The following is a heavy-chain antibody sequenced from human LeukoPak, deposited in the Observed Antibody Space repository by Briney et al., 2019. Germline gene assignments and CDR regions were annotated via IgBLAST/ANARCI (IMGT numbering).Heavy chain of an antibody. Sequence: GGSLRLSCAASGFPFSNHAMSWVRQPPGKGLEWVSAISNGNTYYADSVRGRFTISRDDSKSMVYLQMNSLRDEDTALYYCVREAGYCASVCLKSNWFDPWGQGTLVTVSS. CDR3: VREAGYCASVCLKSNWFDP. CDR1: GFPFSNHA. V-gene: IGHV3-23*01. CDR2: ISNGNT. D-gene: IGHD2-21*02. J-gene: IGHJ5*02.